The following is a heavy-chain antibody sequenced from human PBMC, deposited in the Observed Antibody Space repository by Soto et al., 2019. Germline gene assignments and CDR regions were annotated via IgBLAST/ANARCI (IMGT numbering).Heavy chain of an antibody. CDR2: IRSKANSYAT. J-gene: IGHJ6*03. CDR1: GFTFSGSA. Sequence: GGSLRLSCAASGFTFSGSAMHWVRHASGKGLEWVGRIRSKANSYATAYAASVKGRFTISRDDSKNTAYLQMNSLKTEDTAVYYCTSPQDYDYYYYMDVWGKGTTVTVSS. V-gene: IGHV3-73*01. CDR3: TSPQDYDYYYYMDV.